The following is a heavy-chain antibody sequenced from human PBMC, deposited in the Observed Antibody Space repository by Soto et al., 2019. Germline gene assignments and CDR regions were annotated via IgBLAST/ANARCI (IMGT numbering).Heavy chain of an antibody. D-gene: IGHD6-19*01. Sequence: SETLSLTCTVSGGSISSYYWSWIRQPAGKGLEWIGRIYTSGSTNYNPSLKSRVTMSVDTSKNQFSLNLSSVTAADTAVDYWARDRAGVAGTGGGGYGRPYYFDYWGQGTLVTVSS. CDR3: ARDRAGVAGTGGGGYGRPYYFDY. V-gene: IGHV4-4*07. CDR1: GGSISSYY. J-gene: IGHJ4*02. CDR2: IYTSGST.